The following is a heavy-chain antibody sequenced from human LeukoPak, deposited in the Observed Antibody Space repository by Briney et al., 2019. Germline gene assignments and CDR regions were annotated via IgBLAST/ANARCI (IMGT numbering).Heavy chain of an antibody. CDR1: GFTFSSYA. CDR2: ISGSGGST. V-gene: IGHV3-23*01. D-gene: IGHD3-10*01. J-gene: IGHJ5*02. CDR3: AKIHSKGRRITMVRGFDTGFDP. Sequence: PGGSLRLSCAASGFTFSSYAMSWVRQAPGKGLEWVSAISGSGGSTYYADSAKGRFTISRDNSKNTLYLQMNSLRAEDTAVYYCAKIHSKGRRITMVRGFDTGFDPWGQGTLVTVSS.